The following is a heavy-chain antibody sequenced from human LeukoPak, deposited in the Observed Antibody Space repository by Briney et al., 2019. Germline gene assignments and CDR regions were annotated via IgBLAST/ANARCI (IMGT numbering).Heavy chain of an antibody. Sequence: GGSLRLSCAASGFTFSSYGMHWVRQAPGKGLEWVSGISGSGDNTYYADSVKGRFTISRDNSKNTLYVQMSSLGTEDTAAYYCAKGSYYDSSGSFYFDYWGQGTLVTVSS. CDR3: AKGSYYDSSGSFYFDY. CDR1: GFTFSSYG. J-gene: IGHJ4*02. D-gene: IGHD3-22*01. V-gene: IGHV3-23*01. CDR2: ISGSGDNT.